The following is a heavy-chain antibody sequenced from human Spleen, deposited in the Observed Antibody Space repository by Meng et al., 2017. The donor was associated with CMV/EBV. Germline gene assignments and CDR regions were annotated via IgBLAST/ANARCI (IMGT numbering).Heavy chain of an antibody. CDR2: IYAGGRT. CDR3: ARGDSGSSAPLDS. Sequence: GESLKISCAASGFTVSTNYMSWVRQAPGKGLEWVSVIYAGGRTFYADSVKGRFIVSRDDSTNTVFLQVNSLRAEDTAVYVCARGDSGSSAPLDSWGQGTLVTVSS. CDR1: GFTVSTNY. V-gene: IGHV3-53*01. J-gene: IGHJ4*02. D-gene: IGHD1-26*01.